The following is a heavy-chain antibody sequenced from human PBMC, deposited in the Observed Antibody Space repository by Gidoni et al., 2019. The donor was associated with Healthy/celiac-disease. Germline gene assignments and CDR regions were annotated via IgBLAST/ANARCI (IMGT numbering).Heavy chain of an antibody. CDR1: GFTFSSYG. Sequence: QVQLVESGGGVVQPGRSLRLSCAASGFTFSSYGMHWVRQAPGKGLEWVAVISYDGSNKYYADSVKGRFTISRDNSKNTLYLQMNSLRAEDTAVYYCAKEMVGPRDCGGDCSFDYWGQGTLVTVSS. CDR3: AKEMVGPRDCGGDCSFDY. CDR2: ISYDGSNK. D-gene: IGHD2-21*02. J-gene: IGHJ4*02. V-gene: IGHV3-30*18.